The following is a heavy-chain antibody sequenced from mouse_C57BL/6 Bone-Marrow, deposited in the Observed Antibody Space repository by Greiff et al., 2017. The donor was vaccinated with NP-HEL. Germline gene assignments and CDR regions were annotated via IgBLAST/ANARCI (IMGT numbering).Heavy chain of an antibody. CDR1: GYTFTSYW. CDR3: ARGYDGYYYWYFDV. V-gene: IGHV1-55*01. Sequence: QVQLQQSGAELVKPGASVKMSCKASGYTFTSYWITWVKQRPGQGLEWIGDIYPGSGSTNYNEKFKSKATLTVDTSSSTAYMQLSSLTSEDSAVYYCARGYDGYYYWYFDVWGTGTTVTVSS. CDR2: IYPGSGST. J-gene: IGHJ1*03. D-gene: IGHD2-3*01.